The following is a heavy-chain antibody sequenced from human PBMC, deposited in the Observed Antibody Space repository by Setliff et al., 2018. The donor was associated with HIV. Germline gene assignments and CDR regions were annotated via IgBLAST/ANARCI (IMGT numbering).Heavy chain of an antibody. CDR1: GGSISSRTYY. CDR2: IYYSGTT. D-gene: IGHD6-13*01. CDR3: ASDCRVGWVFTYGMDV. V-gene: IGHV4-39*07. J-gene: IGHJ6*02. Sequence: PSETLSLTCTVSGGSISSRTYYWGCIRQPPGKGLEWIGSIYYSGTTNYNPSPKSRVTISVDTSKNQFSLKLSSVTAADTAVYYCASDCRVGWVFTYGMDVWGQGTLVTVSS.